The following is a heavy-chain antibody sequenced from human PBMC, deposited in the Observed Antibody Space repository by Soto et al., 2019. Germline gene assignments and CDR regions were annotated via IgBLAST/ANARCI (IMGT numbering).Heavy chain of an antibody. V-gene: IGHV3-30*18. CDR1: GFTFCNYA. Sequence: GGSLRLSCAASGFTFCNYAIHWARQSTGKGLEWVAVIASDGKDKRYADSVKGRFTISIDNSKNTVYLQMNSLRGEDTAVYYCAKDGAIAAADYFFDYLGQGSLVTVSS. J-gene: IGHJ4*02. CDR2: IASDGKDK. D-gene: IGHD6-13*01. CDR3: AKDGAIAAADYFFDY.